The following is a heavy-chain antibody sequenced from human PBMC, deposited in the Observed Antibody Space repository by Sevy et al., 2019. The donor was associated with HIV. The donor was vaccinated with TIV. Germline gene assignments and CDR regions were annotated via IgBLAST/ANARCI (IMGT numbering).Heavy chain of an antibody. CDR1: GFTSSLYV. Sequence: GGSLRLSCAASGFTSSLYVLNWVRQAPGKGLEWVSSVSEDNSRTYYADSVKGRFTISRDNSRDTLYLQMNSLRVDDTAVYYCAKGSSHSDYWGQGTLVTVSS. CDR3: AKGSSHSDY. V-gene: IGHV3-23*01. J-gene: IGHJ4*02. CDR2: VSEDNSRT.